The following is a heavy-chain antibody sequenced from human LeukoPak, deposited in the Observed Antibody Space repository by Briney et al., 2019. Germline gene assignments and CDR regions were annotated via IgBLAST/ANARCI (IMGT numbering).Heavy chain of an antibody. V-gene: IGHV3-21*06. D-gene: IGHD6-13*01. Sequence: GSLRLSCTASGFTFSSYSMNWVRQVPGKGLEWVSSIASASSYIYYADSMKGRFTISRDNAKNSLYLQMSSLRAEDTAIYYCAKATYSSSWYQSLDYWGQGTLVTVSS. J-gene: IGHJ4*02. CDR2: IASASSYI. CDR3: AKATYSSSWYQSLDY. CDR1: GFTFSSYS.